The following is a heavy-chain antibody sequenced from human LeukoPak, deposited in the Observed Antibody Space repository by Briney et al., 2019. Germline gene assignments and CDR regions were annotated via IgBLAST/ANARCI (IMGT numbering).Heavy chain of an antibody. CDR3: ASGGYDFWSGYFPHDAFDI. V-gene: IGHV4-39*01. J-gene: IGHJ3*02. Sequence: SETLSLTCTVSGGSISSSSYYWGWIRQPPGKGLDWLGSIYYSGSTYYNSSLKSRVTISVDTSKNQFSLKLSSVTAADTAVYYCASGGYDFWSGYFPHDAFDIWGQGTMVTVSS. CDR1: GGSISSSSYY. CDR2: IYYSGST. D-gene: IGHD3-3*01.